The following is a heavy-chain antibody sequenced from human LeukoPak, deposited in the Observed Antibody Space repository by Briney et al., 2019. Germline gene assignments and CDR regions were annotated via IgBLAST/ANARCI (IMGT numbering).Heavy chain of an antibody. CDR3: ARVGYCSGGSCLDY. J-gene: IGHJ4*02. D-gene: IGHD2-15*01. Sequence: SETLSLTCAVSGYSISSGYYWGWIRQPPGKGLEWIGSIYHSGSTYYNPSLKSRVTISVDTSKNQFSLKLGSVTAADTAVYYCARVGYCSGGSCLDYWGQGTLVTVSS. CDR2: IYHSGST. CDR1: GYSISSGYY. V-gene: IGHV4-38-2*01.